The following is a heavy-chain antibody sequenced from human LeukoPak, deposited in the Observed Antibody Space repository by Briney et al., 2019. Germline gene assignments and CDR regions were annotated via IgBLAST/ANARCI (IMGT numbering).Heavy chain of an antibody. CDR1: GFTFSSYA. Sequence: GGSLRLSCAASGFTFSSYAMSWVRQAPGKGLEWVSGISGSTGSTYYADSGKGRFTISRDNSKNTLYLQMNSLRAEDTAVYYCAKRLIQLWFYDYWGQGTLVTVSS. V-gene: IGHV3-23*01. D-gene: IGHD5-18*01. CDR2: ISGSTGST. CDR3: AKRLIQLWFYDY. J-gene: IGHJ4*02.